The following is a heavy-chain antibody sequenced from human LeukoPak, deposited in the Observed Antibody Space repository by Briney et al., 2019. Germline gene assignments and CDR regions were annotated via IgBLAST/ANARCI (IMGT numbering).Heavy chain of an antibody. Sequence: GGSLRLSCAASGFTFSSYWMSWVRQAPGKGLEWVANIKQDGSEKYYVDSVKGRFTISRDNAKNSPYLQMNSLRAEDTAVYYCARVTRSGSSDYWGQGTLVTVSS. J-gene: IGHJ4*02. D-gene: IGHD3-10*01. V-gene: IGHV3-7*03. CDR2: IKQDGSEK. CDR1: GFTFSSYW. CDR3: ARVTRSGSSDY.